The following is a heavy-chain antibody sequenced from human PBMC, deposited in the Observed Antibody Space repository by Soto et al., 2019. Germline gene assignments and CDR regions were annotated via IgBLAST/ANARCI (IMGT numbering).Heavy chain of an antibody. J-gene: IGHJ3*02. CDR2: VIPVLRKS. D-gene: IGHD3-16*01. CDR1: GGSLYTYT. Sequence: QVQLVQSGAELKKPGSSVKVSCKASGGSLYTYTITWVRQAPGQGLEWMGRVIPVLRKSDYAQKFLGRVTITADTSTNTAYTELSSLKPDDTAVYFCARMGPYDAIDMWGQGTTVTVAS. V-gene: IGHV1-69*02. CDR3: ARMGPYDAIDM.